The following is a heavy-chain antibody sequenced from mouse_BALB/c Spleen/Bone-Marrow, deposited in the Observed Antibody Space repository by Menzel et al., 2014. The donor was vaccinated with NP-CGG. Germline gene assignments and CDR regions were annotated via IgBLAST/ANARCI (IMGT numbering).Heavy chain of an antibody. Sequence: VQLQQSGAELVRPGASVKLSCRASGYTFTSYWINWVKQRPGQGLEWIGSIYPSDSYTNYNQRFKDKATLTVDKSSSTGYMQLSSPTSEDSAVYYCTRYGNSHYYAMDYWGQGTSVTVSS. CDR3: TRYGNSHYYAMDY. CDR1: GYTFTSYW. J-gene: IGHJ4*01. V-gene: IGHV1-69*02. CDR2: IYPSDSYT. D-gene: IGHD1-1*01.